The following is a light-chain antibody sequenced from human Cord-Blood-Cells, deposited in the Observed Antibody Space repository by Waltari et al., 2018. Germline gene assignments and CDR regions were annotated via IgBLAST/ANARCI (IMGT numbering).Light chain of an antibody. J-gene: IGKJ4*01. V-gene: IGKV3D-15*01. CDR3: QQYNNWPALT. CDR1: QSVSSN. CDR2: GAS. Sequence: EIVMTQSPATLSVSPGERATLSCRASQSVSSNLAWYQQKPGQAPRLLIYGASIRATGIPARFSGRGSGTEFTLTISSLQSEDFAVYYCQQYNNWPALTFGGGTKVEIK.